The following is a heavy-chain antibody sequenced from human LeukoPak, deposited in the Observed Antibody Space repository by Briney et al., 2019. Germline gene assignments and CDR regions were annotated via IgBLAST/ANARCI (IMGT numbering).Heavy chain of an antibody. CDR3: ARHGASSWNWAAGAFDI. D-gene: IGHD1-7*01. J-gene: IGHJ3*02. V-gene: IGHV4-39*01. Sequence: SETLSLTCTVSGGSISSSSYYWGWIRQPPGKGLEWIGSIYYSGSTYYNPSLKSRVTISVDTSKNQFSLKLSSVTAADTAVYYCARHGASSWNWAAGAFDIRGQGTMVTVSS. CDR2: IYYSGST. CDR1: GGSISSSSYY.